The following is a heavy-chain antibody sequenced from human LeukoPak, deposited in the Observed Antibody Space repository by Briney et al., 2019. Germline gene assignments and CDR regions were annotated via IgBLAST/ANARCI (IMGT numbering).Heavy chain of an antibody. CDR1: GGSISSYY. CDR2: IYNSVTT. CDR3: VTGGGWLPDY. J-gene: IGHJ4*02. D-gene: IGHD3-22*01. Sequence: PSETLSLTCTVSGGSISSYYYNWFRQPPGKGLEWIGYIYNSVTTNYNPSLKSRVTISVDMSKNQFSLRLSSVTATDTAVYYCVTGGGWLPDYWGQGTLVTVSS. V-gene: IGHV4-59*01.